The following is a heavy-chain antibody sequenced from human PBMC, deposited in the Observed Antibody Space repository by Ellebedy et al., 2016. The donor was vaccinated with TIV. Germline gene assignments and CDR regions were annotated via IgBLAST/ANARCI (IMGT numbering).Heavy chain of an antibody. D-gene: IGHD1-20*01. CDR3: ASYDWNRIDY. Sequence: GGSLRLSCAASGFTFSSYAMHWVRQAPGKGLEWVAVISYDGSNKYYADSVKGRFTISRDNAENTLSLQMNSLRAEDTAVYYCASYDWNRIDYWGQGTLVTVSS. V-gene: IGHV3-30-3*01. CDR2: ISYDGSNK. CDR1: GFTFSSYA. J-gene: IGHJ4*02.